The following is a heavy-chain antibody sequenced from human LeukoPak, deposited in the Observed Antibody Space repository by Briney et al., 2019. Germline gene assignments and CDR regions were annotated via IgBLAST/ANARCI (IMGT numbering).Heavy chain of an antibody. J-gene: IGHJ4*02. CDR1: GGTFSSYA. CDR3: ARVPWRAVGATWALDY. Sequence: ASVSVSCKASGGTFSSYAISWVRQAPGQGLEWMGGIIPIFGTANYAQKFQGRVTITTDESTSTAYMELSSLRSEDTAVYYCARVPWRAVGATWALDYWGQGTLVTVSS. V-gene: IGHV1-69*05. D-gene: IGHD1-26*01. CDR2: IIPIFGTA.